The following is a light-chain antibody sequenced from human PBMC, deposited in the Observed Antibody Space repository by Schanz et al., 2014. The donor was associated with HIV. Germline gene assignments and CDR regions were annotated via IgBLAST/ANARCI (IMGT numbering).Light chain of an antibody. V-gene: IGLV2-14*03. CDR1: SSDVGGYNY. CDR3: SSYTSSSTGV. J-gene: IGLJ3*02. CDR2: DVY. Sequence: QSALTQPASVSGSLGQSINISCTGTSSDVGGYNYVSWYQQHPGKAPTLIIYDVYNRPSGVSSRFSASKSGNTASLTISGLQAEDETDYYCSSYTSSSTGVFGGGTKLTVL.